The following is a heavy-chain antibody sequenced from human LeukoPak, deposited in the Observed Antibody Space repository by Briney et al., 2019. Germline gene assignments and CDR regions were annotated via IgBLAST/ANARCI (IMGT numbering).Heavy chain of an antibody. CDR1: GGSISSSSYY. V-gene: IGHV4-39*07. CDR2: IYYSGST. D-gene: IGHD2-15*01. J-gene: IGHJ5*02. Sequence: PSETLSLTCTVSGGSISSSSYYWGWIRQPPGKGLEWIGSIYYSGSTYYTPSLKSRVTISVDTSKNQFSLKLSSVTAADTAVYYCAREKGRSWIDPWGQGTPVTVSS. CDR3: AREKGRSWIDP.